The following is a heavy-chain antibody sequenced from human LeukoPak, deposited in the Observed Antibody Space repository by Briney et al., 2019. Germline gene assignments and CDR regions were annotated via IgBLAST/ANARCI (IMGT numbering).Heavy chain of an antibody. CDR3: ARDRDYYDSSGYYLDY. Sequence: PGGSLRLSCAPSGFTLTSYAMSWVSHAPGKGREWMGGIIHIFGRANYEKKFQGRVTITTHESTSTAYMELSSMRYEDTAVYYCARDRDYYDSSGYYLDYWGQGTLVTVSS. CDR1: GFTLTSYA. CDR2: IIHIFGRA. J-gene: IGHJ4*02. D-gene: IGHD3-22*01. V-gene: IGHV1-69*05.